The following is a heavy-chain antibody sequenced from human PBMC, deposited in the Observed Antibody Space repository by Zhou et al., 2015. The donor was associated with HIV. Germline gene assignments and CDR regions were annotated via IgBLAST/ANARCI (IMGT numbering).Heavy chain of an antibody. Sequence: VQLVQSGPEVKKPGSSVTVSCKATGGPFSTYDITWMRQAPGQGLEWMGGFFPMFGTANYAQKFQGRVTITADESTSTAYMELSSLRSEDTAVYYCARDRPGNYYDSSGYYGNWFDPWGQGTLVTVSS. CDR2: FFPMFGTA. V-gene: IGHV1-69*01. CDR1: GGPFSTYD. J-gene: IGHJ5*02. CDR3: ARDRPGNYYDSSGYYGNWFDP. D-gene: IGHD3-22*01.